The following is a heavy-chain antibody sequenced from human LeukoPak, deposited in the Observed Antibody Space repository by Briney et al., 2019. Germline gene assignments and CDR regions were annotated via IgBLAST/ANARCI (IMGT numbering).Heavy chain of an antibody. CDR1: GFTFSSYW. CDR3: ARPSYYFDY. J-gene: IGHJ4*02. V-gene: IGHV4-39*01. Sequence: KPGGSLRLSCAASGFTFSSYWMSWIRQPPGKGLEWIGSIYYSGSTYYNPSLKSRVTISVDTSKNQFSLKLSSVTAADTAVYYCARPSYYFDYWGQGTLVTVSS. CDR2: IYYSGST.